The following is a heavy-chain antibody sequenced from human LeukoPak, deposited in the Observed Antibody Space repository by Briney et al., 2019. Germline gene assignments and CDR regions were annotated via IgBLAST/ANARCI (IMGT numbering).Heavy chain of an antibody. D-gene: IGHD1-14*01. CDR3: ARGGVNPVDH. J-gene: IGHJ4*02. CDR1: GFPFNSFW. V-gene: IGHV3-74*01. CDR2: MNEYSTTI. Sequence: GGSLRLSCAASGFPFNSFWMHWVRQAPGKGLAWVSDMNEYSTTIRYADSVKGRFTISRDDAKSILYLQMNNLRAEDTAMYFCARGGVNPVDHWGQGTLVTVSS.